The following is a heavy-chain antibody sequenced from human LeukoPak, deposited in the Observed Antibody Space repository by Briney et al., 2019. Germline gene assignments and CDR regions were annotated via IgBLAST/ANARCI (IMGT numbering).Heavy chain of an antibody. CDR3: ARDGDSSSWYVDY. V-gene: IGHV4-61*01. Sequence: SETLSLTCTVSGYSISSGYYRGWIRQPPGKGLEWIGYIYYSGSTNYNPSLKSRVTISVDTSKNQFSLKLSSVTAADTAVYYCARDGDSSSWYVDYWGQGTLVTVSS. CDR1: GYSISSGYY. D-gene: IGHD6-13*01. CDR2: IYYSGST. J-gene: IGHJ4*02.